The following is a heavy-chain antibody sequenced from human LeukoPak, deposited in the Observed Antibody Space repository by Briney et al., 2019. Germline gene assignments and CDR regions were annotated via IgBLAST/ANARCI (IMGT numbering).Heavy chain of an antibody. CDR1: GGSISSYY. D-gene: IGHD1-26*01. CDR2: IYTSGST. CDR3: ARHWELLEGDYYYYYMDV. V-gene: IGHV4-4*09. Sequence: SETLSLTCTVSGGSISSYYWSWVRQPPGKGLEWIGYIYTSGSTNYNPSLKSRVTISVDTSKNQFSLKLSSVTAADTAVYYCARHWELLEGDYYYYYMDVWGKGTTVTVSS. J-gene: IGHJ6*03.